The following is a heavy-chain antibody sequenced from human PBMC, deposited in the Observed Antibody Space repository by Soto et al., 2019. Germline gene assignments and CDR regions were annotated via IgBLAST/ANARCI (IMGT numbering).Heavy chain of an antibody. CDR2: ISYDGSNK. V-gene: IGHV3-30-3*01. J-gene: IGHJ6*02. CDR1: GFTFSSYA. Sequence: GGSLRLSCAASGFTFSSYAMHWVRQAPGKGLEWVAVISYDGSNKYYADSVKGRFTISRDNSKNTLYLQMNSLRAEDTAVYYCANLNWNYYGMDVWGQGTTVTVSS. D-gene: IGHD1-1*01. CDR3: ANLNWNYYGMDV.